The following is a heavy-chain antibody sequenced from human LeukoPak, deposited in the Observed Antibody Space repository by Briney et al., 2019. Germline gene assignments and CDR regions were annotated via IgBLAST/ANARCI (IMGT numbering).Heavy chain of an antibody. D-gene: IGHD4-11*01. Sequence: SETLSLTCAVYGGSFSTYYLSWIRQPPGKGLEWIGEISHSGIINYSPSLKSRLTMSVDSSKTQFFLKLSSVTAADTAVYYCVWDPYSVWGQGTLVTVSS. CDR1: GGSFSTYY. CDR2: ISHSGII. J-gene: IGHJ4*02. CDR3: VWDPYSV. V-gene: IGHV4-34*01.